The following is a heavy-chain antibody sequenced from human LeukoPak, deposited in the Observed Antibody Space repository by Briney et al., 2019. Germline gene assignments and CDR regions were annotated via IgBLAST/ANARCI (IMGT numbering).Heavy chain of an antibody. V-gene: IGHV3-30*18. D-gene: IGHD1/OR15-1a*01. Sequence: AAFSSDGHTEYYIDSVKGRSTISRDNSKNMIYLQMNSLRREDSAVYFCAKINNDDDYWGQGTLVTVSS. CDR2: FSSDGHTE. CDR3: AKINNDDDY. J-gene: IGHJ4*02.